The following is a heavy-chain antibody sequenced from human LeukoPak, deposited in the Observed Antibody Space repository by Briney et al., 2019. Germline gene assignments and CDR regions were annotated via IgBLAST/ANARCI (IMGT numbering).Heavy chain of an antibody. Sequence: SETLSLTCTVSGGSISSSIYYWGWIRQPPGKGLEWIGSIYYSGSTYYNPSLKSRVTISVDTSKNQFSLKLSSVTAADTAVYYCARQGVAAAGTSFDIWGQGTMVTVSS. CDR3: ARQGVAAAGTSFDI. V-gene: IGHV4-39*01. J-gene: IGHJ3*02. D-gene: IGHD6-13*01. CDR2: IYYSGST. CDR1: GGSISSSIYY.